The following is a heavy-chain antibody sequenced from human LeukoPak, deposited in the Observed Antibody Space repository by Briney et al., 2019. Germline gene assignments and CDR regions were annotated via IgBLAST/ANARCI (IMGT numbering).Heavy chain of an antibody. CDR3: ASLSQLGDYLPDY. J-gene: IGHJ4*02. D-gene: IGHD3-10*01. Sequence: MPSETLSLTCTVSGGSISSYYWSWIRQPPGKGLEWIGYIYYSGSTNYNPSLKSRVTISVDTSKNQFSLKLSSVTAADTAVYYCASLSQLGDYLPDYWGQGTLVTVSS. V-gene: IGHV4-59*08. CDR1: GGSISSYY. CDR2: IYYSGST.